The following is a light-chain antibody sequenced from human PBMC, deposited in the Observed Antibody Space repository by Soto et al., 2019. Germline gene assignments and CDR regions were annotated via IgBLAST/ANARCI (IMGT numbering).Light chain of an antibody. J-gene: IGLJ3*02. CDR1: SSDFGAYNY. Sequence: QSALTQPASVSGSPGQSITISCTGTSSDFGAYNYVSWHRQHPGKAPKLMIYDVSNRPSGVSNRFSGSKSGNTASLTISGLQAEDEADYYCSSYTSSSTWVFGGGNQLT. CDR2: DVS. CDR3: SSYTSSSTWV. V-gene: IGLV2-14*03.